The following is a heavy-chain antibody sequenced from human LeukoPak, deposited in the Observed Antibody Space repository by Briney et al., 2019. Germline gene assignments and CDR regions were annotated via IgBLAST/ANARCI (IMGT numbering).Heavy chain of an antibody. CDR3: AKRRGDNYGPTDY. J-gene: IGHJ4*02. V-gene: IGHV3-23*01. Sequence: TGGSLRLSCAASGFTFSSYAMSWVRQAPGKGLEWVSAISGSGGSTYYADSVKGRFTISRDNSKDTLYLQMNSLRAEDTAIYYCAKRRGDNYGPTDYWGQGTLVTVSS. D-gene: IGHD5-18*01. CDR1: GFTFSSYA. CDR2: ISGSGGST.